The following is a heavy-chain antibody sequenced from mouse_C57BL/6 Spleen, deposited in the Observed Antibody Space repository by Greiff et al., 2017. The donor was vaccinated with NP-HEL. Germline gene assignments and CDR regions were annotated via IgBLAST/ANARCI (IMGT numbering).Heavy chain of an antibody. CDR1: GYTFTSYW. V-gene: IGHV1-61*01. J-gene: IGHJ4*01. Sequence: VQLQQPGAELVRPGSSVKLSCKASGYTFTSYWMDWVKQRPGQGLEWIGNIYPSDSETHYNQKFKDKATLTVDKSSSTAYMQLSSLTSEDSAVYYCARSYGNYPLYAVDYWGQGTSVTVAA. CDR3: ARSYGNYPLYAVDY. CDR2: IYPSDSET. D-gene: IGHD2-1*01.